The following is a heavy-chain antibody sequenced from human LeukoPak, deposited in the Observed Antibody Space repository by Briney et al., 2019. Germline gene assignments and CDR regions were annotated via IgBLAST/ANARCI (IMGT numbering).Heavy chain of an antibody. J-gene: IGHJ4*02. Sequence: GESLRISCKGSAYIFATYWISWVRQMPGKGLELMGIIYPGDSDTRYSPSLQGQVTISADKSISTAYLQWSSLKASDTAMYYCAKGKGYCSAGSCGIFDYWGQGTLVTVSS. CDR1: AYIFATYW. CDR3: AKGKGYCSAGSCGIFDY. D-gene: IGHD2-15*01. CDR2: IYPGDSDT. V-gene: IGHV5-51*01.